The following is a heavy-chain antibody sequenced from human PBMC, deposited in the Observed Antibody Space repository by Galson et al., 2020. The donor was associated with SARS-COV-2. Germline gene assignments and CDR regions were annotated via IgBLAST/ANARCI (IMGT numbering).Heavy chain of an antibody. Sequence: GGSLRLSCAASGFTFSSYAMHWARQAPGKGLEWVAVISYDGSNQYSADSVKGRFTISRDNSKNTRYLQMNSRRAEDTAVYYCARDGGSWFDPWGQGTLVSVSS. V-gene: IGHV3-30*04. CDR2: ISYDGSNQ. D-gene: IGHD2-15*01. CDR3: ARDGGSWFDP. CDR1: GFTFSSYA. J-gene: IGHJ5*02.